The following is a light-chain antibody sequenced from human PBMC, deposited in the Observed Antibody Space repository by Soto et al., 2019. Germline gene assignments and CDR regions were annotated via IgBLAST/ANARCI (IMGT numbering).Light chain of an antibody. CDR1: QSVSSY. CDR2: DAS. V-gene: IGKV3-11*01. CDR3: QHRNNWPPLLT. Sequence: EIVLTQSPAPLSLSPGERATLSCRASQSVSSYLAWYQQKPGQAPRLLIYDASNRATGIPARFSGSGSGTDFTLTLSSLDPEDFAVDYCQHRNNWPPLLTFGGGTKVEIK. J-gene: IGKJ4*01.